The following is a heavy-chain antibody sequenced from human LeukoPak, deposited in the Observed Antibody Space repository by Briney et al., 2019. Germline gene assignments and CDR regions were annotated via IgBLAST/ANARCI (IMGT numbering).Heavy chain of an antibody. J-gene: IGHJ5*02. CDR1: GYTLTELS. CDR3: ARARNYYDSSGYPLFDP. Sequence: ASVKVSCKVSGYTLTELSMHWVRQAPGKGLEWMGGFDPEDGETIYAQKFQGRVTMTTDTSTSTAYMELRSLRSDDTAVYYCARARNYYDSSGYPLFDPWGQGTLVTVSS. CDR2: FDPEDGET. D-gene: IGHD3-22*01. V-gene: IGHV1-24*01.